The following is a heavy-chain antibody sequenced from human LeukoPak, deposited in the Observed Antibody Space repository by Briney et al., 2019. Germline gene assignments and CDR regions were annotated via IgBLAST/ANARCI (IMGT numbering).Heavy chain of an antibody. V-gene: IGHV1-8*01. D-gene: IGHD3-16*02. Sequence: GASVKVSCKASGYTFTSYDINWVRQATGQGLEWMGWMNPNSGNTGYAQKFQGRVTMTRSTSISTAYMELSSLRSEDTAVYYCARSKDYDYVWGSYPHDYWGQGTLVTVSS. CDR3: ARSKDYDYVWGSYPHDY. J-gene: IGHJ4*02. CDR2: MNPNSGNT. CDR1: GYTFTSYD.